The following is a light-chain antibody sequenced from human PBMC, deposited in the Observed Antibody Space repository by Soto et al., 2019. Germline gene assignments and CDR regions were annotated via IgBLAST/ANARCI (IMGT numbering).Light chain of an antibody. Sequence: VLTQSPGTLSLSPGERATLSCWASQSVTNDYLAWYQQKHGQAPRLLIYDASTRATGIPDRFSGSGSGTEYTLTISRLEPEDFAVYFCQQYGFPPISFGQGTRLEIK. J-gene: IGKJ5*01. V-gene: IGKV3-20*01. CDR2: DAS. CDR1: QSVTNDY. CDR3: QQYGFPPIS.